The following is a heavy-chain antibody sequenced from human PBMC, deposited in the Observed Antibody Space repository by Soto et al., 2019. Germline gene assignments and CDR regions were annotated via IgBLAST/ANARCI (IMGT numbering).Heavy chain of an antibody. V-gene: IGHV4-4*02. CDR2: IYHSGST. CDR1: GGSISSSQW. J-gene: IGHJ3*02. D-gene: IGHD1-26*01. Sequence: QVQLQESGPGLVKPSGTLSLTCAVSGGSISSSQWWGWVRQSPGRGLEWIGEIYHSGSTNYNPSLYSRVTVSLDKSKNQFSLKLTSVTAADTAIYYCATREGLTAPFDIWGHGTMVTVSS. CDR3: ATREGLTAPFDI.